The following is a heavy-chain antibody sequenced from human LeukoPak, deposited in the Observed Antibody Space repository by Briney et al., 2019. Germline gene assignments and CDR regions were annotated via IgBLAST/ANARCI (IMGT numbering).Heavy chain of an antibody. CDR1: GGTFSSYA. J-gene: IGHJ6*03. V-gene: IGHV1-69*05. Sequence: GASVKVSCKASGGTFSSYAISWVRRAPGQGLEWMGRIIPIFGTANYAQKFQGRVTITTDESTSTAYMELSSLRSEDTAVYYCARGEVADDYYYYYYMDVWGKGTTVTVSS. CDR2: IIPIFGTA. D-gene: IGHD6-13*01. CDR3: ARGEVADDYYYYYYMDV.